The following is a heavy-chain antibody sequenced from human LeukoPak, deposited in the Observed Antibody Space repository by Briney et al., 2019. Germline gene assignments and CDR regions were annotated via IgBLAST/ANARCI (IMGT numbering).Heavy chain of an antibody. CDR1: GFTFSSYA. CDR2: ISSNGGST. V-gene: IGHV3-64*01. Sequence: GGSLRLSCAASGFTFSSYAMHWFRQAPGKGLEYVSAISSNGGSTYYANSVKGRFTISRDNSKNTLYLQMGSLRAEDMAVYYCARGDHCSSTSCYGFLITGMFWHAFDIWGQGTMVTVSS. J-gene: IGHJ3*02. CDR3: ARGDHCSSTSCYGFLITGMFWHAFDI. D-gene: IGHD2-2*01.